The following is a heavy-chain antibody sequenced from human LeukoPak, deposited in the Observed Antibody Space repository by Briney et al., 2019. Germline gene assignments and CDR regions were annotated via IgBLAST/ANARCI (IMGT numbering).Heavy chain of an antibody. CDR2: IRYDGSNK. Sequence: AGGSLRLSCAASGFTFSSYGMHWVRQAPGKGLEWVAFIRYDGSNKYYADSVKGRFTISRDNSKNTLYLQMNSLRAEDTAVYYCAKDRGASGPIAVAGIPLDYWGQGTLVTVSS. D-gene: IGHD6-19*01. V-gene: IGHV3-30*02. J-gene: IGHJ4*02. CDR3: AKDRGASGPIAVAGIPLDY. CDR1: GFTFSSYG.